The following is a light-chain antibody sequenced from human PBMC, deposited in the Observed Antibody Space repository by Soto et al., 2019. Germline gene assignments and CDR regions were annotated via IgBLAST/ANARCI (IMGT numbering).Light chain of an antibody. Sequence: QSVLTQPASVSGSPGQSITISCSGTISDFVVYNYVSWYQQHPGKAPKLMLYGVSKRPSGVSNRFSGSKSGNTASLTISGLQAEDEADYYCSSHTTSSALQVFGTGTNSPS. CDR2: GVS. V-gene: IGLV2-14*03. CDR3: SSHTTSSALQV. J-gene: IGLJ1*01. CDR1: ISDFVVYNY.